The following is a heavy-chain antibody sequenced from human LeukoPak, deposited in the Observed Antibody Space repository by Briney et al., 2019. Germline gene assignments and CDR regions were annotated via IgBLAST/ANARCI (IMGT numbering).Heavy chain of an antibody. CDR3: ASGAVSGPYRYLY. J-gene: IGHJ4*02. V-gene: IGHV1-2*02. CDR2: INPNSGDT. D-gene: IGHD3-16*02. Sequence: ASVKVSCKASGYTFTGYQIHWVRQAPGQGLEWMGWINPNSGDTKYAQKFQGRVTMTSDTSTSTVYMELSRLSSDDTAVYSCASGAVSGPYRYLYWGQGTLVTVSS. CDR1: GYTFTGYQ.